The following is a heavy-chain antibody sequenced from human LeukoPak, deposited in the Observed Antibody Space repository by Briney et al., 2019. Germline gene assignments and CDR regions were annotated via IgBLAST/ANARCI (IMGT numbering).Heavy chain of an antibody. Sequence: GGSLRLSCAASGFTFSSYAVSWVRQAPGKGLEWVSAISGSGVSTYYADSVKGRFTISRDNSKNTLYLQMNSLRAEDTAVYYCAKDIVYGSGSCLDVWGQRTTVTVSS. CDR1: GFTFSSYA. J-gene: IGHJ6*02. D-gene: IGHD3-10*01. CDR2: ISGSGVST. CDR3: AKDIVYGSGSCLDV. V-gene: IGHV3-23*01.